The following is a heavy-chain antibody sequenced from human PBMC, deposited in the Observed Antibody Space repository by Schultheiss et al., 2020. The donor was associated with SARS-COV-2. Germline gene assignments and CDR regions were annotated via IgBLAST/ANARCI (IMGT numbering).Heavy chain of an antibody. Sequence: GESLKISCAASGFTFSSYAMSWIRQAPGKGLEWVSYISSGGSNTYYADSVKGRFTISRDNAKNSLYLHMNSLRAEDTAVYYCARGEYSYRYVDNYYYGLDVWGQGTTVTVSS. CDR2: ISSGGSNT. D-gene: IGHD5-18*01. V-gene: IGHV3-11*01. CDR3: ARGEYSYRYVDNYYYGLDV. J-gene: IGHJ6*02. CDR1: GFTFSSYA.